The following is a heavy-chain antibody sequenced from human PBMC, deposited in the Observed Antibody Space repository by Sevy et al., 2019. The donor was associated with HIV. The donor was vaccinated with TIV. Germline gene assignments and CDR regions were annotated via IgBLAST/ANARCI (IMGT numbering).Heavy chain of an antibody. CDR3: ARDGGYSIKWYPLY. Sequence: GGSLRLSCAVSGFTVNNNYMSWVRQAPGKGLEWVAVISYEGTETFYAPSVEGRFTISRDNSKHMLSLQINSLRPEDTAGYYCARDGGYSIKWYPLYWGHGTLVTVSS. D-gene: IGHD6-13*01. CDR1: GFTVNNNY. J-gene: IGHJ4*01. V-gene: IGHV3-30-3*01. CDR2: ISYEGTET.